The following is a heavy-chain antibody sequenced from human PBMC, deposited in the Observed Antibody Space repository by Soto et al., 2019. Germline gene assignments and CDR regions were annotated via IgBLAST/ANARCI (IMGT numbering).Heavy chain of an antibody. V-gene: IGHV3-21*01. J-gene: IGHJ6*02. CDR1: GLTFRSYT. Sequence: GGSLRLSCAASGLTFRSYTMDWVRQAPGKGLEWVSSISSSSSDIYYADSVKGRFTVSRDNAKNSLYLQMNSLRAEDTAVYYCASLVAAPSSFSSYYYGMDVWGQGTTVTVS. CDR2: ISSSSSDI. D-gene: IGHD6-6*01. CDR3: ASLVAAPSSFSSYYYGMDV.